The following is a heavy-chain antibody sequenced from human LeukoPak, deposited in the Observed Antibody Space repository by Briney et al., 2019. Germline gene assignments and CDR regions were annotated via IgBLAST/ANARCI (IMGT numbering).Heavy chain of an antibody. CDR3: ARDSPKVAGIMFRFDP. CDR2: IYHSGST. D-gene: IGHD6-19*01. J-gene: IGHJ5*02. V-gene: IGHV4-38-2*02. Sequence: SETLSLTCTVSGYSISSGYYWGWIRQPPGKGLEWIGSIYHSGSTYYNPSLKSRVTISVDTSKNQFSLKLSSVTAADTAVYYCARDSPKVAGIMFRFDPWGQGTLVTVSS. CDR1: GYSISSGYY.